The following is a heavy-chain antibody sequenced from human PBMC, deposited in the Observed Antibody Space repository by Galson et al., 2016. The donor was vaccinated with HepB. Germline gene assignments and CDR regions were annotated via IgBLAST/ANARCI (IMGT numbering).Heavy chain of an antibody. CDR1: GFTFNIYA. V-gene: IGHV3-21*01. CDR2: ISSSSSYI. J-gene: IGHJ4*02. Sequence: SLRLSCAASGFTFNIYAMSWVRQAPGKGLEWVSSISSSSSYIYYADSVKGRFTISRDNAKNSLYLQMNSLRAEDTAVYYCARGWYSSSWHYFDYWGQGTLVTVSS. CDR3: ARGWYSSSWHYFDY. D-gene: IGHD6-13*01.